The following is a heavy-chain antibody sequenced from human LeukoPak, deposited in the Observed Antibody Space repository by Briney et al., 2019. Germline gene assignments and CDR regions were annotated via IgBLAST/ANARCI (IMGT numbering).Heavy chain of an antibody. Sequence: GSLRLSCAASGFLFSRYWMSWVRQAPGKGLEWVANIKEDGSEKYYVESMKGRFTISRDNVKNSLYLQINSLRAEDTAVYYCARDSFETDIDYWGQGTLVTVSS. CDR2: IKEDGSEK. V-gene: IGHV3-7*01. CDR3: ARDSFETDIDY. J-gene: IGHJ4*02. D-gene: IGHD1-14*01. CDR1: GFLFSRYW.